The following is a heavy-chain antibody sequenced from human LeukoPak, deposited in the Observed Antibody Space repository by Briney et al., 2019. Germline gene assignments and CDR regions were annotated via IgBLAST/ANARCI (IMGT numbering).Heavy chain of an antibody. J-gene: IGHJ5*02. D-gene: IGHD2-15*01. V-gene: IGHV3-11*01. Sequence: GGSLRLSCAASGFTFSDYYMSWIRQAPGKGLEWVSYISSSGSTIYYADSVKGRFTISRDNAKNSLYLQMNSLRAEDTAVYYCARDQRGYCSGGSCLNWFDPWGQGTLVTVSS. CDR2: ISSSGSTI. CDR3: ARDQRGYCSGGSCLNWFDP. CDR1: GFTFSDYY.